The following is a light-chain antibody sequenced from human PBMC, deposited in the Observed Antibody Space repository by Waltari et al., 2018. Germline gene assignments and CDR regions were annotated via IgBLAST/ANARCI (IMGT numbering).Light chain of an antibody. CDR2: GKN. Sequence: SSELTPDPAVSVALGQTVRITCQGDSLRRSYASWYQQKTGQAPVLVIYGKNNRPSGIPDRFSGSSSGNTASLTITGAQAEDEADYYCNSRDSSGNVVFGGGTKLTVL. CDR1: SLRRSY. CDR3: NSRDSSGNVV. J-gene: IGLJ2*01. V-gene: IGLV3-19*01.